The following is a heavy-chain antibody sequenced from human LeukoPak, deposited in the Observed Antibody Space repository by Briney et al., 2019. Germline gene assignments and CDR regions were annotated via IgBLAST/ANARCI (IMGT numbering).Heavy chain of an antibody. D-gene: IGHD1-26*01. V-gene: IGHV3-23*01. CDR1: GFTFSSYA. CDR3: AKDQYRLGIVGGLHAFDI. J-gene: IGHJ3*02. CDR2: ISGSGGST. Sequence: GGSLRLSCAASGFTFSSYAMSWVRQAPGKGLEWVSAISGSGGSTYYADSVKGRFTISRDNSKNTLYLQMNSLRAEDTAVYYCAKDQYRLGIVGGLHAFDIWGQGTMVTVSS.